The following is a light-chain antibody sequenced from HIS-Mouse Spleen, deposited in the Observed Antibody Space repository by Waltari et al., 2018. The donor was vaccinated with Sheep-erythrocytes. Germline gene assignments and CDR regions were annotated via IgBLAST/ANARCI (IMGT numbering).Light chain of an antibody. V-gene: IGLV2-8*01. CDR3: SSYAGSNNRV. CDR2: EVS. Sequence: QSALTQPPSASGSPGQSVTISCTGTSSDVGGYNYVSWYQQHPGKAHKLMFYEVSKRPSGVPDPFSGSKSGNTASLTGSGLQAEDEADYYCSSYAGSNNRVFGGGTKLTVL. CDR1: SSDVGGYNY. J-gene: IGLJ3*02.